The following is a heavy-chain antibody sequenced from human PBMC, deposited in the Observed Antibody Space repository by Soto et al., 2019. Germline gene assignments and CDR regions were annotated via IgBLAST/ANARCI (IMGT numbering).Heavy chain of an antibody. Sequence: QVRLQEPGPGLVKPSETLSLTCTVSGASISNYYWSWIRQPAGKGLECLGRIYASGTTTYNPSLRSRVTMSVDTSKNQFSLNLNSVTAANTAVYYCARESRSELGTVEYWGQGTLVTVSS. CDR1: GASISNYY. V-gene: IGHV4-4*07. CDR3: ARESRSELGTVEY. CDR2: IYASGTT. J-gene: IGHJ4*02. D-gene: IGHD1-1*01.